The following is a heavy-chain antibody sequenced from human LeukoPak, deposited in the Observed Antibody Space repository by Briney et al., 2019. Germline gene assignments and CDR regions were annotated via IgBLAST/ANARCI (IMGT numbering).Heavy chain of an antibody. CDR3: AREADMGQWLRLQNWFDP. CDR2: LNPNSGGA. D-gene: IGHD5-12*01. Sequence: ASVKVSCKASGYTFTSYGITWVRQAPGQGLEWMGWLNPNSGGANYAQKFQGRVTMTRDTSISTAYMELSRLRSDDTAVYYCAREADMGQWLRLQNWFDPWGQGTLVTVSS. J-gene: IGHJ5*02. V-gene: IGHV1-2*02. CDR1: GYTFTSYG.